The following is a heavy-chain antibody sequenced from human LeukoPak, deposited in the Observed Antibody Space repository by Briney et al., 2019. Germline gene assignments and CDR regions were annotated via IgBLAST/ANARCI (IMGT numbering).Heavy chain of an antibody. CDR1: GFTFSSYA. CDR2: ISYDGSNK. J-gene: IGHJ4*02. CDR3: ARDARQLGGSGYFGE. V-gene: IGHV3-30-3*01. Sequence: GRSLRLSCAASGFTFSSYAMHWVRQAPGKGLEWVAVISYDGSNKYYADSVKGRFTISRDNSKNTLYLQMNSLRAEDTAVYYCARDARQLGGSGYFGEWGQGTLVTVSS. D-gene: IGHD3-22*01.